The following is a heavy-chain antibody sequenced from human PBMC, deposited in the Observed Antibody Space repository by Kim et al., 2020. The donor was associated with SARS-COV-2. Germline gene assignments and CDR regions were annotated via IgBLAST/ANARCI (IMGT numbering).Heavy chain of an antibody. CDR2: INHSGST. J-gene: IGHJ4*02. D-gene: IGHD3-22*01. CDR3: ARGSSIRYDSSGYFFGGFYY. CDR1: GGSFSGYY. Sequence: SETLSLTCAVYGGSFSGYYWSWIRQPPGKGLEWIGEINHSGSTNYNPSLKSRVTISVDTSKNQFSLKLSSVTAADTAVYYCARGSSIRYDSSGYFFGGFYYWGQGTLVTVSS. V-gene: IGHV4-34*01.